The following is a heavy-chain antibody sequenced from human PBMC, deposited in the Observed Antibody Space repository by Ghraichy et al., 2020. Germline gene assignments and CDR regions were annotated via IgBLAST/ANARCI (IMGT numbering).Heavy chain of an antibody. V-gene: IGHV3-23*01. CDR3: AKPPYGDYVGLLLYFDY. CDR1: GFTFSSYA. CDR2: SSGSGGST. J-gene: IGHJ4*02. D-gene: IGHD4-17*01. Sequence: GGSLRLSCAASGFTFSSYAMSWVRQAPGKGLEWVSASSGSGGSTYYADSVKGRFTISRDNSKNTLYLQMNSLRAEDTAVYYCAKPPYGDYVGLLLYFDYWGQGTLVTVSS.